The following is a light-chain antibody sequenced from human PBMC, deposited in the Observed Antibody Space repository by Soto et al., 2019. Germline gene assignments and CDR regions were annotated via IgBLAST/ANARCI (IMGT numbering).Light chain of an antibody. Sequence: DIVMTQSPVTLSVSPGERVTLSCRASESVRRNLAWYQQKPGQAPSLLIHGASTRVTGIPARFSGSGSETEFTLTISSLQSEDSAIYYCQQYNDWWTFGQGTKVDI. CDR3: QQYNDWWT. CDR2: GAS. J-gene: IGKJ1*01. CDR1: ESVRRN. V-gene: IGKV3-15*01.